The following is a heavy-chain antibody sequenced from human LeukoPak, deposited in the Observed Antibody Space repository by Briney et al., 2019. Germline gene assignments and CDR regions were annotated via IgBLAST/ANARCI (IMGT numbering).Heavy chain of an antibody. CDR2: INPNSGDT. CDR1: GYTFTGYY. D-gene: IGHD5-18*01. Sequence: ASVKVSCRASGYTFTGYYMHWVRQAPGQGLEWMGWINPNSGDTHYAQKFQGRVTMTRDTSISTAYMELSRLRSDDTAFYYCARDQGRGYSYGLYYFDYWGQGTLVTVSS. J-gene: IGHJ4*02. CDR3: ARDQGRGYSYGLYYFDY. V-gene: IGHV1-2*02.